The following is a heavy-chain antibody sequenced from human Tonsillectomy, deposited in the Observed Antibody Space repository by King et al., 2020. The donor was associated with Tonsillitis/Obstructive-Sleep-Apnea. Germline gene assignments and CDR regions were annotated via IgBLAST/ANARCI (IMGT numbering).Heavy chain of an antibody. CDR2: INSDGSST. CDR1: GFTFSSSW. J-gene: IGHJ4*02. V-gene: IGHV3-74*01. D-gene: IGHD1-26*01. CDR3: ARVQSGSYFSLMDY. Sequence: VQLVESGGGLVQPGGSLRLSCAASGFTFSSSWMHWVRQAPGKGLVGVSRINSDGSSTSYADSVKARFTISRDNAKNTLYLQMNSLRAEDTAVYYCARVQSGSYFSLMDYWGQGTLVTVSS.